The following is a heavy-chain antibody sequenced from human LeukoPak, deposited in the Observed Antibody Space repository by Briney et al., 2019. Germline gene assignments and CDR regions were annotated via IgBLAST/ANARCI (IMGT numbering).Heavy chain of an antibody. Sequence: PGGSLRLSCAASGFTFDDYGMSWVRQAPGKGLEWVSGINWNGGSTGYADSVEGRFTISRDNAKNSLYLQMNSLRAEDTALYYCARVNYDFWSGYSDYWGQGTLVTVSS. V-gene: IGHV3-20*04. D-gene: IGHD3-3*01. CDR3: ARVNYDFWSGYSDY. CDR1: GFTFDDYG. J-gene: IGHJ4*02. CDR2: INWNGGST.